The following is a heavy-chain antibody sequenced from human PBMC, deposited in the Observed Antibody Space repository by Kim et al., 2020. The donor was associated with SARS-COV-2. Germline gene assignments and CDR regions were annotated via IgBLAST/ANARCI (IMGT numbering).Heavy chain of an antibody. V-gene: IGHV4-4*02. D-gene: IGHD4-17*01. Sequence: NYTPPLKSRVTISVDKSKNQCSLKRSSVTAADTAVYYCARVMTTVTPFDYWGQGTLVTVSS. CDR3: ARVMTTVTPFDY. J-gene: IGHJ4*02.